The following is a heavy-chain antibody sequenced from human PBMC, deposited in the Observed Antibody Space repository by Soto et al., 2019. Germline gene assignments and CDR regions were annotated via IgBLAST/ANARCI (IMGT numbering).Heavy chain of an antibody. V-gene: IGHV3-21*01. CDR1: GFTFSSYS. D-gene: IGHD3-3*01. J-gene: IGHJ6*04. CDR2: ISSSSSYI. CDR3: ARDPGDFWSLDV. Sequence: GGSLRLSCAASGFTFSSYSMNWVRQAPGKGLEWVSSISSSSSYIYYADSVKGRFTISRDNAKNSLYLQMNSLRAEDTAVYYCARDPGDFWSLDVWGKRTTVTVSS.